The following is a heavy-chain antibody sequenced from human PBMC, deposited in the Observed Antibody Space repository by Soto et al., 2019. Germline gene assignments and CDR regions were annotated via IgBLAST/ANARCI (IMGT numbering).Heavy chain of an antibody. Sequence: ASVKVSCKASGYTFITYAMHWVRQAPGQRPEWMGWINAVNGNTKYSQKFQGRVTITRDTSASTAYMELSTLRSEDTAVYYCARDMGYCSGTNCYNPLVDYWGLG. CDR1: GYTFITYA. D-gene: IGHD2-2*02. V-gene: IGHV1-3*01. CDR2: INAVNGNT. J-gene: IGHJ4*01. CDR3: ARDMGYCSGTNCYNPLVDY.